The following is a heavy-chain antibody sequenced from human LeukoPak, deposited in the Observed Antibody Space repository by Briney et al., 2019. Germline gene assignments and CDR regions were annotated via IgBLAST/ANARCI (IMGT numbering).Heavy chain of an antibody. CDR1: GYTFTSYG. D-gene: IGHD2-2*01. CDR2: ISAYNGNT. CDR3: ARSRVPAASSRYYYYGMDV. Sequence: ASVKVSCKASGYTFTSYGISWVRQAPGQGLEWMGWISAYNGNTNYAKKLQGRVTMTTDTSTSTAYMELRSLRSDDTAVYYCARSRVPAASSRYYYYGMDVWGQGTTVTVSS. V-gene: IGHV1-18*01. J-gene: IGHJ6*02.